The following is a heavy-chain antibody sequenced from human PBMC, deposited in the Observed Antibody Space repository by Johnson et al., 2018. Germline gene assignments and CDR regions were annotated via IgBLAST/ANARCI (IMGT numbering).Heavy chain of an antibody. Sequence: VQLVQSGGGLVQPGGSLRLSCAASGFTFSSYWMSWVRQAPGKGLEWVANIKQDGSEKYDVDSVKGRVTISRDNAKNSLYLQRNSLRAEETAVYYCARVTYYDFWRGYYYYSYYMDVWGKGPTVTVSS. CDR1: GFTFSSYW. D-gene: IGHD3-3*01. CDR3: ARVTYYDFWRGYYYYSYYMDV. J-gene: IGHJ6*03. CDR2: IKQDGSEK. V-gene: IGHV3-7*01.